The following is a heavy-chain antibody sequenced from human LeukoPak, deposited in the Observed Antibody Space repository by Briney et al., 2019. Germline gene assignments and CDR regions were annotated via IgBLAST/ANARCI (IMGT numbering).Heavy chain of an antibody. Sequence: SETLSLTCAVSGGSISSDNWWSWVRQSPGKGLEWIGEIYHSGRTNYNPSLKSRVTISIDTSKNQFSLKMSSVTAADTAVYYCARGNSSSWPLDYWGQGTLVTVSS. CDR2: IYHSGRT. D-gene: IGHD6-13*01. V-gene: IGHV4-4*02. CDR1: GGSISSDNW. CDR3: ARGNSSSWPLDY. J-gene: IGHJ4*02.